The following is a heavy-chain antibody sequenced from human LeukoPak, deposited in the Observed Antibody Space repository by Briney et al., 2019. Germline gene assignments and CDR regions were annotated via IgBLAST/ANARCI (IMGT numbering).Heavy chain of an antibody. CDR2: ISSSTRRI. V-gene: IGHV3-48*02. Sequence: GGSLRLSCAASGFHFSSYSLNWVRQAPGKGLEWVSYISSSTRRIYYADSVKGRFTISRDSAKNSLYLQMDSLRDEDTAMYYCAREFPPHCSSTSCYPDHWGQGTLVTVSS. CDR3: AREFPPHCSSTSCYPDH. J-gene: IGHJ5*02. CDR1: GFHFSSYS. D-gene: IGHD2-2*01.